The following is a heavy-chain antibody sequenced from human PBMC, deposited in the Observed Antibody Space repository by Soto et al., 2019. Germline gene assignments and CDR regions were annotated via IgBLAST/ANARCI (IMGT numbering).Heavy chain of an antibody. CDR2: INPNSGGT. D-gene: IGHD6-13*01. CDR3: ARAGIAAAGIRGNWFDP. V-gene: IGHV1-2*04. Sequence: ASVKVSCNASGYNFTGYYMHWVRQAPGQGLEWRGWINPNSGGTNYAQKFQGWVTMTRDTSISTAYMELSRPRSDDTAVYYCARAGIAAAGIRGNWFDPWGQGTLVTVSS. J-gene: IGHJ5*02. CDR1: GYNFTGYY.